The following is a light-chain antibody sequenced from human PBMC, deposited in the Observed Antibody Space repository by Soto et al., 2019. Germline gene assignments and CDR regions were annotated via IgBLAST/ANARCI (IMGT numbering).Light chain of an antibody. CDR2: DAS. J-gene: IGKJ1*01. CDR1: ESVKSW. CDR3: QQYKSYPWT. Sequence: DIHLTHSPSTLSASVGDRVTITCRASESVKSWLAWYQQKLGKAPKLLIYDASSLESGVPSRFSGSGSGTEFSLTISSLQPDDFASYYCQQYKSYPWTFGQGTKVDIK. V-gene: IGKV1-5*01.